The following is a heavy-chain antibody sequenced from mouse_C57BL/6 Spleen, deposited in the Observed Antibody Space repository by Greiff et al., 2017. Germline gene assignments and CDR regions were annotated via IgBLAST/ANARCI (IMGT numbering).Heavy chain of an antibody. CDR3: ARYSNEGDYDY. V-gene: IGHV5-9*01. J-gene: IGHJ2*01. Sequence: EVMLVESGGGLVKPGGSLKLSCAASGFTFTSYTMSWVRQTPEKRLEWVATISGGGGNTYYPDSVKGRITISRDNARNTLYLQMSSLRSEDTALYCGARYSNEGDYDYWGQGTTLTVSS. CDR2: ISGGGGNT. CDR1: GFTFTSYT. D-gene: IGHD2-5*01.